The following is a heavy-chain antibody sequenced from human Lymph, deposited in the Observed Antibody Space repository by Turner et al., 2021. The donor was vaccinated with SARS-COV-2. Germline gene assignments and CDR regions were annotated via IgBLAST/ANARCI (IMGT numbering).Heavy chain of an antibody. CDR2: IWYDGSNK. Sequence: QVQLVESGGGVVQPGRSLRLSGAASGFTFSSYGMHWVRQAPGKGLEWVAVIWYDGSNKNYADSVKGRFTISRDNSKNTLYLQMNSLRAEDTAVYYCARGSGAGDYWGQGTLVTVSS. CDR1: GFTFSSYG. CDR3: ARGSGAGDY. D-gene: IGHD7-27*01. J-gene: IGHJ4*02. V-gene: IGHV3-33*01.